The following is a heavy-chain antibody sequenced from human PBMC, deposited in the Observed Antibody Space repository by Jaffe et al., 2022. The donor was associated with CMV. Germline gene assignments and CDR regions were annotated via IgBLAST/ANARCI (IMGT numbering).Heavy chain of an antibody. CDR1: GFTFSSYE. J-gene: IGHJ4*02. Sequence: EVQLVESGGGLVQPGGSLRLSCAASGFTFSSYEMNWVRQAPGKGLEWVSYISSSGSDMYYADSVKGRFTISRDDAKNSLYLQMDSLRAEDTAVYYCARDAPSYGYLTFWGRGTLVTVSS. D-gene: IGHD5-18*01. V-gene: IGHV3-48*03. CDR3: ARDAPSYGYLTF. CDR2: ISSSGSDM.